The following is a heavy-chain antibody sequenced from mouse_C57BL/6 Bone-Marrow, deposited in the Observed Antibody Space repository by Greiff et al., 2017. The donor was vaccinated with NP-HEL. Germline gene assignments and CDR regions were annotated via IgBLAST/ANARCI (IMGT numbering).Heavy chain of an antibody. Sequence: QVQLQQPGAELVMPGASVKLSCKASGYTFTSYWMHWVKQRPGQGLEWIGEIDPSDSYTNYNQKFKGKSTLTVDKSSSTAYMQLSSLTSEDSAVYYCARSGIYYYGSDWYFDVWGTGTTVTVSS. D-gene: IGHD1-1*01. V-gene: IGHV1-69*01. CDR2: IDPSDSYT. CDR1: GYTFTSYW. CDR3: ARSGIYYYGSDWYFDV. J-gene: IGHJ1*03.